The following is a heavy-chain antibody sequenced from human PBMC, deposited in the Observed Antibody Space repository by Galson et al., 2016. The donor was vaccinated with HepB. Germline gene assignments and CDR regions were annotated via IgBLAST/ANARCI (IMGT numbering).Heavy chain of an antibody. CDR2: IWSNGNNK. V-gene: IGHV3-33*08. CDR3: ARASYYYDSSDYRASYYFDY. D-gene: IGHD3-22*01. J-gene: IGHJ4*02. Sequence: SLRLSCAASGFTLSGYWMHWVRHAPGKGLERVADIWSNGNNKYYADSVRGRFSVSRDQAKNSLYLQMNSLRAEDTAVYYCARASYYYDSSDYRASYYFDYWGQGTLVTVSS. CDR1: GFTLSGYW.